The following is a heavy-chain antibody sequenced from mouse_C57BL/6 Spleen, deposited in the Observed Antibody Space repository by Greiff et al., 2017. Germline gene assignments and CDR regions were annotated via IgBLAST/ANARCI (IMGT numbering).Heavy chain of an antibody. V-gene: IGHV1-81*01. J-gene: IGHJ3*01. CDR1: GYTFTSYG. CDR3: ARAGTDDYDDWFAY. D-gene: IGHD2-4*01. CDR2: IYPRSGNT. Sequence: QVQLKESGAELARPGASVKLSCKASGYTFTSYGISWVKQRTGQGLEWIGEIYPRSGNTYYNEKFKGKATLTADKSSSTAYMELRSLTSEDSAVYFCARAGTDDYDDWFAYWGQGTLVTVSA.